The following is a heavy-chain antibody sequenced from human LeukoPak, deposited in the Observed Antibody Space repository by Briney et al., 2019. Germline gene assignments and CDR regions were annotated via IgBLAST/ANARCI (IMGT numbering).Heavy chain of an antibody. CDR3: ARDTQDGYNSLFDY. V-gene: IGHV4-39*01. Sequence: SETLSLTCTVSGGSISSSSYYWGWIRQPPGKGLEWIGSIYYSGSTYYNPSLKSRVTISVDTSKNQFSLKLSSVTAADTAVYYCARDTQDGYNSLFDYWGQGTLVTVSS. CDR1: GGSISSSSYY. D-gene: IGHD5-24*01. CDR2: IYYSGST. J-gene: IGHJ4*02.